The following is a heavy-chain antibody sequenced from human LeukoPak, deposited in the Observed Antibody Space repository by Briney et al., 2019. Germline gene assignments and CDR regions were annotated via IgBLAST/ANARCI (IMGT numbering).Heavy chain of an antibody. J-gene: IGHJ4*02. V-gene: IGHV4-31*03. Sequence: SETLSLTCTVSGGSISSGGYYWSWIRQHPGKGLEWIGYIYYSGSTYYNPSLKSRVTISVDTSKNQFSLKLSSVTAADTAAYYCARGYDSSGYPDYWGQGTLVTVSS. CDR2: IYYSGST. CDR1: GGSISSGGYY. CDR3: ARGYDSSGYPDY. D-gene: IGHD3-22*01.